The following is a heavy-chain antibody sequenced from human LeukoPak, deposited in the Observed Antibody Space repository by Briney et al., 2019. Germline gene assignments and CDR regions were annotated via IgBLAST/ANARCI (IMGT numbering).Heavy chain of an antibody. CDR2: INHSGST. D-gene: IGHD6-13*01. Sequence: SETLSLTCAVYGGSFSGYYWSWIRQPPGKGLEWIGEINHSGSTNYNPSLKSRVTISVDTSKNQFSLKLSSVTAADTAVYYCARGLWQQLRNPYDYWGQGTLVTVSS. J-gene: IGHJ4*02. CDR3: ARGLWQQLRNPYDY. CDR1: GGSFSGYY. V-gene: IGHV4-34*01.